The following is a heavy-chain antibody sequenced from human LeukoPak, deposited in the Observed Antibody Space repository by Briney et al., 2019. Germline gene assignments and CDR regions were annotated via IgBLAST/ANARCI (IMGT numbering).Heavy chain of an antibody. Sequence: GGSLRLSCAASGFTFSSYWMHWVRQAPGKGLVWVSRINSDGSSTSYADSVKGRFTISRDNAKNTLYLQMNSLRAEDTAVYYCAKGQGIVGALDYWGQGTLVTVSS. D-gene: IGHD1-26*01. CDR3: AKGQGIVGALDY. J-gene: IGHJ4*02. CDR1: GFTFSSYW. V-gene: IGHV3-74*01. CDR2: INSDGSST.